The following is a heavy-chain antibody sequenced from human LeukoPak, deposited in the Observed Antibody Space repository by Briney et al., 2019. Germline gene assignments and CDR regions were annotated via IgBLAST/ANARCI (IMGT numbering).Heavy chain of an antibody. V-gene: IGHV1-18*01. CDR3: ARDGVWYYDSSGYYPRGYYFDY. CDR1: GYTFTSYG. J-gene: IGHJ4*02. CDR2: ISAYNGNT. Sequence: ASVKVSCKASGYTFTSYGISWVRQAPGQGLEWMGWISAYNGNTNYAQKLQGRVTMTTDTSTSTAYMELRSLRSDDTAVYYRARDGVWYYDSSGYYPRGYYFDYWGQGTLVTVSS. D-gene: IGHD3-22*01.